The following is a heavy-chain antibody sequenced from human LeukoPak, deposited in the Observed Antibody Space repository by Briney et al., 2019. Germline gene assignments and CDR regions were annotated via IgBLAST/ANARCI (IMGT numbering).Heavy chain of an antibody. J-gene: IGHJ4*02. D-gene: IGHD5-18*01. Sequence: SETLSLTCTVSGGSISSYYWSWLRQPPGKGLEWIGYIYYSGSTNYNPSLKSRVTISVDTSKNQFSLKLSSVTAADTAVYYCARAGYSYGLHFDYWGQGTLVTVSS. V-gene: IGHV4-59*01. CDR1: GGSISSYY. CDR2: IYYSGST. CDR3: ARAGYSYGLHFDY.